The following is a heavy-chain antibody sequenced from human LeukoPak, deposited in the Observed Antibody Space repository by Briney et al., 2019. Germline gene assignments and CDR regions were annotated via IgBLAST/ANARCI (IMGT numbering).Heavy chain of an antibody. CDR1: GFTFDDYA. CDR3: ARESPRTIYYYYGMDV. Sequence: PGRSLRLSCAASGFTFDDYAMHWVRQAPGKGLEWVSGISWNSGSIGYADSVKGRFTISRDNAKNSLYLQMNSLRAEDTALYYCARESPRTIYYYYGMDVWGQGTTVTVSS. D-gene: IGHD3-3*01. V-gene: IGHV3-9*01. J-gene: IGHJ6*02. CDR2: ISWNSGSI.